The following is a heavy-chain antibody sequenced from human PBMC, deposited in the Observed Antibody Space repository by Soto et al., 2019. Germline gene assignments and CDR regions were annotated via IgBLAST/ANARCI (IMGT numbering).Heavy chain of an antibody. CDR2: INPYNGNT. CDR3: ARGCIAVTTHPWY. J-gene: IGHJ1*01. D-gene: IGHD4-17*01. V-gene: IGHV1-18*01. Sequence: ASVKVSCKASGYTFNTYGITWVRQAPGQGLEWMGWINPYNGNTKFAQKLQDRVTMTTATSTSTAYMELASLRSDDTAVYYCARGCIAVTTHPWYWGQRTIVTDSP. CDR1: GYTFNTYG.